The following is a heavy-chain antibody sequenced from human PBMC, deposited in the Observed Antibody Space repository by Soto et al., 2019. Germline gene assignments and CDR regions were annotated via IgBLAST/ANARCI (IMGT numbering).Heavy chain of an antibody. D-gene: IGHD2-2*02. V-gene: IGHV5-10-1*01. J-gene: IGHJ6*02. CDR2: IDPSDSYT. CDR3: ARGTVVPAAIQGYYYYGMDV. CDR1: GYSFTSYW. Sequence: LKISCKGSGYSFTSYWISWVRQMPGKGLEWMGRIDPSDSYTNYSPSFQGHVTISADKSISTAYLQWSSLKASDTAMYYCARGTVVPAAIQGYYYYGMDVWGQGTTVTVS.